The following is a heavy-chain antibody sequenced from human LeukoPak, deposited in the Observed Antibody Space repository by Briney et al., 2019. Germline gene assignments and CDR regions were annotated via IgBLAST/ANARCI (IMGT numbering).Heavy chain of an antibody. D-gene: IGHD3-22*01. CDR3: VRVRDNSGYPFDY. Sequence: SETLSLTCTVYGGSISSYYWSWIRQPPGKGLEWIGYIYYSGSTNYNPSLKSRVTISVDTSKNQFSLKLSSVTAADTAVYYCVRVRDNSGYPFDYWGQGTLVTVSS. J-gene: IGHJ4*01. V-gene: IGHV4-59*01. CDR1: GGSISSYY. CDR2: IYYSGST.